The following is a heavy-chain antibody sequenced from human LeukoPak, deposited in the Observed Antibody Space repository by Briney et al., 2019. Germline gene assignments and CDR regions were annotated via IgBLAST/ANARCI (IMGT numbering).Heavy chain of an antibody. V-gene: IGHV3-48*01. J-gene: IGHJ3*02. CDR2: ISSSSSTI. Sequence: AGGSLRLSCAASGFTFSSYSMNWVRQAPGKGLEWVSYISSSSSTIYYADSVKGRFTISRDNAKNSLYLQMNSLRAEDTAVYYCAKDGYSLSLDIWGQGTMVTVSS. CDR1: GFTFSSYS. D-gene: IGHD5-18*01. CDR3: AKDGYSLSLDI.